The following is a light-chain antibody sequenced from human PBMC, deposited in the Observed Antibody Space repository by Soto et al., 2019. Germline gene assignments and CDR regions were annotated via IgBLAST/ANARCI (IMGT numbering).Light chain of an antibody. CDR3: QQYNNWPPWT. CDR1: QSVSSN. J-gene: IGKJ1*01. Sequence: DIVMTQSPATLSVSPGERATLSCRASQSVSSNLAWYQQKPGQVPRLLIYGASTRATGIPARFSGSGSGTEFTLTISSLQSEDFAVYYCQQYNNWPPWTFGQGTKVDIK. V-gene: IGKV3-15*01. CDR2: GAS.